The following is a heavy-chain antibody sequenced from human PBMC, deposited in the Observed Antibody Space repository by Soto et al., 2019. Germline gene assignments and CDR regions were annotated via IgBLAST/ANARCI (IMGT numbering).Heavy chain of an antibody. D-gene: IGHD4-17*01. CDR2: INHSGSA. V-gene: IGHV4-34*01. Sequence: SETLSLTCAVYGGSFSGYYWSWIRQPPGKGLEWIGEINHSGSANYNPSLKSRVTISVDTSKNQFSLKLSSVTAADTAVYYCASANPSTTVGAFDIWVQGTMVTVSS. J-gene: IGHJ3*02. CDR3: ASANPSTTVGAFDI. CDR1: GGSFSGYY.